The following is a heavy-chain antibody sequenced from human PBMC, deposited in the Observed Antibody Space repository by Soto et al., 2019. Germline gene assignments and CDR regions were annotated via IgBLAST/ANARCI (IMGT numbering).Heavy chain of an antibody. CDR1: GYTFSNYG. Sequence: QVQLVQSGGEVKRPGASVKVSCKTSGYTFSNYGITWVRQAPGQPLEWLGWISLYSDGTNYGQKVQGRVSMTTDTSTTTAYMELRSLRSDDTAVYYCARVVPGAEAWFGPWGQGTLVTVSS. J-gene: IGHJ5*02. D-gene: IGHD2-2*01. CDR3: ARVVPGAEAWFGP. V-gene: IGHV1-18*01. CDR2: ISLYSDGT.